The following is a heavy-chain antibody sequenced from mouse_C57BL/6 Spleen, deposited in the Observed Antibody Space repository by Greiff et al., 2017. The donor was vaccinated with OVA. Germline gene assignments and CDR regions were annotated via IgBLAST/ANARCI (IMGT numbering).Heavy chain of an antibody. J-gene: IGHJ2*01. CDR3: TRARGGLRPFDY. D-gene: IGHD2-4*01. CDR2: ISSGGDYI. V-gene: IGHV5-9-1*02. CDR1: GFTFSSYA. Sequence: EVKLMESGEGLVKPGGSLKLSCAASGFTFSSYAMSWVRQTPEKRLEWVAYISSGGDYIYYADTVKGRFTISRDNARNTLYLQMSSLKSEDTAMYYCTRARGGLRPFDYWGQGTTLTVSS.